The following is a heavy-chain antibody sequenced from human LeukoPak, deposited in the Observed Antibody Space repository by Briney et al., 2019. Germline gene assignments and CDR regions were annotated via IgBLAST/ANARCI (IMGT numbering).Heavy chain of an antibody. Sequence: SSETLSLTCAVYGGSFSGYYWSWIRQPPGKGLEWIGYIYYSGSTNYNPSLKSRVTISVDTSKNQFSLKLSSVTAADTAVYYCASTMVRGAVRTDAFDIWGQGTMVTVSS. D-gene: IGHD3-10*01. CDR3: ASTMVRGAVRTDAFDI. CDR2: IYYSGST. J-gene: IGHJ3*02. CDR1: GGSFSGYY. V-gene: IGHV4-59*01.